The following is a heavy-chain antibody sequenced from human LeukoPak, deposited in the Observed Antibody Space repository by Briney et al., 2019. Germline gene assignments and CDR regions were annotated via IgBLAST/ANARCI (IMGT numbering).Heavy chain of an antibody. Sequence: GGSLRLSCAASGLTFSSYWMSWVRQAPGKGLEWVANINLDGSDKSYAGSVKGRFTISRDNAKNSLYLQMNSLGAEDTAVYYCARDYDYSLDYWGQGTLVTVSS. CDR2: INLDGSDK. J-gene: IGHJ4*02. CDR3: ARDYDYSLDY. V-gene: IGHV3-7*01. CDR1: GLTFSSYW. D-gene: IGHD4/OR15-4a*01.